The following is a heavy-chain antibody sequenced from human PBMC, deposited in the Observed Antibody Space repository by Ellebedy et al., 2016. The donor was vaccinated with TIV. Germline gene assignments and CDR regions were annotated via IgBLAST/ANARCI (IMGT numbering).Heavy chain of an antibody. J-gene: IGHJ4*02. D-gene: IGHD2-15*01. CDR1: GFMFDDYA. V-gene: IGHV3-9*01. CDR3: AKGRDFGGSWNFDY. Sequence: SLKLSXAASGFMFDDYAMHWVRQAPGKGLEWVSGISWDSGSILYGDSVKGRFTISRDNAKNSLYLQVNSLRAEDTAMYYCAKGRDFGGSWNFDYWGQGTLVTVSS. CDR2: ISWDSGSI.